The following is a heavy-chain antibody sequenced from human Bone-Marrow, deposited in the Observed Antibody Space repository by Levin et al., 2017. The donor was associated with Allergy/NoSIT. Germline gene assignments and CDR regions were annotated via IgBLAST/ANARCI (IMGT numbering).Heavy chain of an antibody. Sequence: SETLSLTCTVSGGSISSGSYYWSWIRQPAGKGLEWIGRIYTSGSTNYNPSLKSRVTISVDTSKNQFSLKLSSVTAADTAVYYCARVEYGSGSDYYYYMDVWGKGTTVTVSS. V-gene: IGHV4-61*02. D-gene: IGHD3-10*01. CDR1: GGSISSGSYY. CDR2: IYTSGST. J-gene: IGHJ6*03. CDR3: ARVEYGSGSDYYYYMDV.